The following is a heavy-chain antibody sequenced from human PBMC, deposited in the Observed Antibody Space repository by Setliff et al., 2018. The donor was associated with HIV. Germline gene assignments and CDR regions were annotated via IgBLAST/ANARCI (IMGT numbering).Heavy chain of an antibody. CDR3: ARGPRITLIEVVTSDYYYGMDV. D-gene: IGHD3-22*01. CDR2: INHSGST. Sequence: SETLSLTCAVYGGSFSGYYWSWIRQPPGKGLEWIGEINHSGSTNYNPSLKSRVTISVDASKNHFSLKVSSVTAADTAVYYCARGPRITLIEVVTSDYYYGMDVWGQGTTVTVSS. J-gene: IGHJ6*02. V-gene: IGHV4-34*01. CDR1: GGSFSGYY.